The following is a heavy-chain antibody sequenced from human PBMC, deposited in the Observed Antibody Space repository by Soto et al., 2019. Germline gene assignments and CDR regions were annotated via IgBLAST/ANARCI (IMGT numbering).Heavy chain of an antibody. Sequence: SETLSLTCTVSGGSISSYYWSWIRQPPGKGLEWIGYIYYSGSTNYNPSLKSRVTISVDTSKNQFSLKLSSVTAADTAVYYCARCIAAAGFWFDPWGQGTLVTSPQ. CDR2: IYYSGST. V-gene: IGHV4-59*01. CDR1: GGSISSYY. D-gene: IGHD6-13*01. CDR3: ARCIAAAGFWFDP. J-gene: IGHJ5*02.